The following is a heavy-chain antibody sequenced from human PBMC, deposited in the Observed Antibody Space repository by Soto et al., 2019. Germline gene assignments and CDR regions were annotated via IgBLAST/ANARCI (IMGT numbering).Heavy chain of an antibody. J-gene: IGHJ4*02. CDR1: GFTFSGSA. D-gene: IGHD6-6*01. CDR3: TRHPPGREEYSSPFDY. CDR2: IRSKANSYAT. Sequence: GGSLRLSCAASGFTFSGSAMHWVRQASGKGLEWVGRIRSKANSYATAYAASVKGRFTISRDDSKNTAYLQMNSLKTEDTAVYYCTRHPPGREEYSSPFDYWGQGTLVTVSS. V-gene: IGHV3-73*01.